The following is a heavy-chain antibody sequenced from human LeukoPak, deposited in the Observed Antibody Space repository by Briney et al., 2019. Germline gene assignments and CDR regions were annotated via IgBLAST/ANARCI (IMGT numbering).Heavy chain of an antibody. CDR2: IWYDGSNK. CDR1: GFTFSSYA. J-gene: IGHJ4*02. D-gene: IGHD3-22*01. CDR3: ARTLYYYDSSGYYYVNYFDY. V-gene: IGHV3-33*08. Sequence: PGGSLRLSCAASGFTFSSYAMHWVRQAPGKGLEWVAVIWYDGSNKYYADSVKGRFTISRDNSKNTLYLQMNSLRAEDTAVYYCARTLYYYDSSGYYYVNYFDYWGQGTLVTVSS.